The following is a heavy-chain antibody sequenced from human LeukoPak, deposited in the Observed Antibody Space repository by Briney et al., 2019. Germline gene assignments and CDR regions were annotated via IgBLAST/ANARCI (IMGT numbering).Heavy chain of an antibody. CDR1: GYTFTSYG. Sequence: ASVKVSCKASGYTFTSYGISWVRQAPGQGLEWMGWISAYNGSTNYAQKLQGRVTMTTDTSTSTAYMELRSLRSDDTAVYYCARSHYVWGSHPIGYNWFDPWGQGTLVTVSS. CDR2: ISAYNGST. J-gene: IGHJ5*02. D-gene: IGHD3-16*02. CDR3: ARSHYVWGSHPIGYNWFDP. V-gene: IGHV1-18*01.